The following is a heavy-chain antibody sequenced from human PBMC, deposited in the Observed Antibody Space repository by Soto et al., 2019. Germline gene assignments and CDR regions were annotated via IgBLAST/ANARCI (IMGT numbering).Heavy chain of an antibody. V-gene: IGHV1-18*04. CDR1: GYIFINYG. Sequence: QVHLVQSGGEVRQPGASVKVSCEASGYIFINYGLSWVRQAPGQGLEWIGWISPYNENTNLAQKFQGRVTMTTDTSTNTAYMELRSLRSDDTALYYCAREREARYYDSSGSALDYWGQGTLVTVSS. CDR2: ISPYNENT. D-gene: IGHD3-22*01. CDR3: AREREARYYDSSGSALDY. J-gene: IGHJ4*02.